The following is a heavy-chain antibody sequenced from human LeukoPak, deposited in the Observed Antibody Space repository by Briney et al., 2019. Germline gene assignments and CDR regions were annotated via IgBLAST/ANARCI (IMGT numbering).Heavy chain of an antibody. Sequence: GGSLRPSCAASGLTFSSYAMSWVRQAPGKGLEWVSGISGSGISTLYADSVQGRFIISRDNSNNTLYLEMNNLRAEDTAVYYCAKDRLKGIAAAGTGWFDSWGQGALVTVSS. D-gene: IGHD6-13*01. J-gene: IGHJ5*01. CDR2: ISGSGIST. CDR3: AKDRLKGIAAAGTGWFDS. CDR1: GLTFSSYA. V-gene: IGHV3-23*01.